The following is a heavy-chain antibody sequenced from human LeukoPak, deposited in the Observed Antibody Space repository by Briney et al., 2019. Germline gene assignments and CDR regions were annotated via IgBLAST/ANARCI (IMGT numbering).Heavy chain of an antibody. Sequence: SGGSLRLSCAASGFTFSGYWMSWVRQAPGKGLDWVANINKDGSKKYFVDYVKGRFTISRDNAKHSLFLQMGSLRVEDTAVYYSARESTAGYNSSWYGFRNWGQGTLVSVSS. CDR1: GFTFSGYW. J-gene: IGHJ1*01. D-gene: IGHD6-13*01. CDR2: INKDGSKK. CDR3: ARESTAGYNSSWYGFRN. V-gene: IGHV3-7*01.